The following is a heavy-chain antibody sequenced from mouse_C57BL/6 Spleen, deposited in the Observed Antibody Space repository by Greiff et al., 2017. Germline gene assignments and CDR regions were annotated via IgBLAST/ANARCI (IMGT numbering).Heavy chain of an antibody. CDR3: ARSRDWYFDV. J-gene: IGHJ1*03. CDR1: VFTFSSYA. V-gene: IGHV5-4*01. CDR2: ISAGGSYT. Sequence: EVQGVESGGGLVKPGGSLKLSCAASVFTFSSYAMSWVRQTPEKRLEWVATISAGGSYTYYPDNVKGRFTISRDNAKNNLYLQMSHLKSEDTAMYYCARSRDWYFDVWGTGTTVTVSS.